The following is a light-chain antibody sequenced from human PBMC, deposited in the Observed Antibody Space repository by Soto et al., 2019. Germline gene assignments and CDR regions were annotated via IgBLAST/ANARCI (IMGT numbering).Light chain of an antibody. Sequence: QSVLTQPPSVSATPGQTVTISCSGSNSSIGNHCVSWYQLLPGTAPKLLIYEVSNRPSGVSNRFSGSKSGNTASLTISGLQAEDEADYYCSSYTSSSTYVFGTGTKVTAL. CDR3: SSYTSSSTYV. CDR1: NSSIGNHC. J-gene: IGLJ1*01. CDR2: EVS. V-gene: IGLV2-14*01.